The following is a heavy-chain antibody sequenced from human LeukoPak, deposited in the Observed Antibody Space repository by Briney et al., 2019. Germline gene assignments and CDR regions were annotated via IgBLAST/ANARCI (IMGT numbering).Heavy chain of an antibody. CDR1: GFTFSSYS. V-gene: IGHV3-21*01. CDR2: ISSSSSYI. Sequence: PGGSLRLSCAASGFTFSSYSMNWVRQAPGKGLEWVSSISSSSSYIYYADSVKGRFTISRDNAKNSLYLQMNSLRAEDTAVYYCARDSGAAYSSGWYNWFDPWGQGTLVTVSS. J-gene: IGHJ5*02. CDR3: ARDSGAAYSSGWYNWFDP. D-gene: IGHD6-19*01.